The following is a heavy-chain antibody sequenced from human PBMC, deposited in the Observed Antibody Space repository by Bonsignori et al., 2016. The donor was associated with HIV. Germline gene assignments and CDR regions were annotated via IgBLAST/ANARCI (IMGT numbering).Heavy chain of an antibody. J-gene: IGHJ5*02. CDR2: MNPNSGNT. CDR1: GYTFSSYD. D-gene: IGHD2-15*01. V-gene: IGHV1-8*01. Sequence: ASVKVSCKASGYTFSSYDINWVRQATGQGLEWMGWMNPNSGNTGYAQKFQGRVTMTRDTSISTAYMELSSLRSEDTAVYYCARGATRSRWFDPWGQGTLVTVSS. CDR3: ARGATRSRWFDP.